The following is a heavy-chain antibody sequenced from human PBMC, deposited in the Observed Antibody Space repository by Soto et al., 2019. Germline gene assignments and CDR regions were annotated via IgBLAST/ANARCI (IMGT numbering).Heavy chain of an antibody. D-gene: IGHD6-19*01. CDR3: ARVVVAGCHYYGMDV. CDR1: GDSVSSNSAA. Sequence: PSQTLSLTFAISGDSVSSNSAAWDWLRPSPWRGLEWLGRTYNRSKCYSDYAVSVKSRITINPDTSKNQFSLHLNSVTPEDTGVYYCARVVVAGCHYYGMDVWGQGTTVTVSS. V-gene: IGHV6-1*01. J-gene: IGHJ6*02. CDR2: TYNRSKCYS.